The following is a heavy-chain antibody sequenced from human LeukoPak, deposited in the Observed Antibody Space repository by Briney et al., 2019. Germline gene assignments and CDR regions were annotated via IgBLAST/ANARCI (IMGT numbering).Heavy chain of an antibody. D-gene: IGHD6-19*01. CDR2: ISSSSSYI. CDR3: AKNEYTSVWSLYYFDC. Sequence: PGGSLRLSCAASGFTFSSYSMNWVRQAPGKGLEWVSSISSSSSYIYYADSVKGRFTISRDNSKNTVYLQMNSVRAEDTAVYYCAKNEYTSVWSLYYFDCWGQGTLVTVSS. V-gene: IGHV3-21*04. J-gene: IGHJ4*02. CDR1: GFTFSSYS.